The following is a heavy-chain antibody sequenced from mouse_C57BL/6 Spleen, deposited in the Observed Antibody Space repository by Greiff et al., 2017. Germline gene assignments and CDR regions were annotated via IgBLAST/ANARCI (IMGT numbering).Heavy chain of an antibody. D-gene: IGHD3-2*02. Sequence: VQLQQPGAELVMPGASVKLSCKASGYTFTSYWMHWVKQRPGQGLEWIGEIDPSDSYTNYNQKFKGKSTLTVDKSSSTAYMQLSSLTSEDSAVYYCARGSSAPYYFDYWGQGTTLTVSS. J-gene: IGHJ2*01. CDR2: IDPSDSYT. CDR1: GYTFTSYW. CDR3: ARGSSAPYYFDY. V-gene: IGHV1-69*01.